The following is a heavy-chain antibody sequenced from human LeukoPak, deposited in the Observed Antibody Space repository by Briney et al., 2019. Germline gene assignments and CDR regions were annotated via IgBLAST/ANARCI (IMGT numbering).Heavy chain of an antibody. CDR1: GFTFSSYG. CDR3: AREDYYDSSGLD. Sequence: GGSLRLSCAASGFTFSSYGMHWVRQAPGKGLEWVAVIWYDGSNKYYADSVKGRFTISRDNSENTLYLQMNSLRAEDTAVYYCAREDYYDSSGLDWGQGTLVTVSS. CDR2: IWYDGSNK. D-gene: IGHD3-22*01. J-gene: IGHJ4*02. V-gene: IGHV3-33*01.